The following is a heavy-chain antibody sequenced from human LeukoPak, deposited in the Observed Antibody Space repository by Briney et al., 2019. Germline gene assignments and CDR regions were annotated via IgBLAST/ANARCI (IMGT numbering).Heavy chain of an antibody. D-gene: IGHD3-10*01. CDR3: ARDLYYYGSGSSLFFDY. CDR2: ISAYNGNT. J-gene: IGHJ4*02. CDR1: GYTFTSYG. V-gene: IGHV1-18*01. Sequence: GASVKVSCKASGYTFTSYGISWMRQAPGQGLEWMGWISAYNGNTNYAQELQGRVTMTTDTSTSTAYMELRSLRSDDTAVYYCARDLYYYGSGSSLFFDYWGQGTLVTVSS.